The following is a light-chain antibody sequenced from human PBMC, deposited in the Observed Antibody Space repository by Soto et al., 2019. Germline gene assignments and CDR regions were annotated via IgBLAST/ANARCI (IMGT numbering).Light chain of an antibody. J-gene: IGKJ1*01. CDR2: GAS. CDR1: QTVDSNY. CDR3: QQYGSSPST. V-gene: IGKV3-20*01. Sequence: EIVMTQSPATLSVSPGERATLSCRASQTVDSNYITWYQQKPGQAPRRLIFGASSRATGIPDRFSGSGSGTDFTLTISRLEPEDFAVYYCQQYGSSPSTFGQGTKVDI.